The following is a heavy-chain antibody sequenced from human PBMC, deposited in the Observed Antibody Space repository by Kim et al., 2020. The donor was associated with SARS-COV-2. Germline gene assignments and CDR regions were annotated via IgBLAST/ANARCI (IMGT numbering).Heavy chain of an antibody. Sequence: ASVKVSCKASGYTFTSYYMHWVRQAPGQGLEXXGIIXXSGGXXSYAQKFQGRVTXXXDTXXSTXXXELXXLRSXATAVXXCAXXXTVXXYNXXXPWXXXTLVXVSS. CDR3: AXXXTVXXYNXXXP. CDR1: GYTFTSYY. J-gene: IGHJ5*02. CDR2: IXXSGGXX. V-gene: IGHV1-46*01. D-gene: IGHD4-17*01.